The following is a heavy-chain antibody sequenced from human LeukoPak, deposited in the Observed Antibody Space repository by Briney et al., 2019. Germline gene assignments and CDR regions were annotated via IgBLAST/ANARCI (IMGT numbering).Heavy chain of an antibody. CDR1: GVSISTSTYY. J-gene: IGHJ4*02. D-gene: IGHD3-10*01. Sequence: SETLSLTCTVSGVSISTSTYYWAWIRQPPGKGLEWIGSMYYRGSTYYNTSLKSRVTISVDTSKNQFSLGLSSVTAADTAVYYCARGGGEEFGEYDVFDYWGQGTLVTVSS. V-gene: IGHV4-39*07. CDR3: ARGGGEEFGEYDVFDY. CDR2: MYYRGST.